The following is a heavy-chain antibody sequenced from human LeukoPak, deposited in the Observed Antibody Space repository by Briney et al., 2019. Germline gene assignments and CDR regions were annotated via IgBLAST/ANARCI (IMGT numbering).Heavy chain of an antibody. J-gene: IGHJ6*03. Sequence: GGSLRLSCEASGFSFSDYYMSWIRKAPGKGLEWVSDIGGGGKTIHTDSVKGRFTISRDNSKNSLFLQMNRLRAEDTAVYYCARISASSGWYGYYYYYMDVWGKGTTVTISS. CDR2: IGGGGKTI. V-gene: IGHV3-11*01. CDR3: ARISASSGWYGYYYYYMDV. CDR1: GFSFSDYY. D-gene: IGHD6-19*01.